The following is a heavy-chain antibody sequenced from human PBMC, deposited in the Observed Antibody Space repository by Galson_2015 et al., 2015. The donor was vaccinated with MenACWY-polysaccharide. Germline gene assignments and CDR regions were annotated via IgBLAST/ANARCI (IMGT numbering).Heavy chain of an antibody. V-gene: IGHV5-51*01. CDR2: IYPGDSDT. J-gene: IGHJ5*02. CDR1: GYSFTSYW. CDR3: AREYCSSTSCYPNWFDP. D-gene: IGHD2-2*01. Sequence: ISCKGSGYSFTSYWIGWVRQMPGKGLEWMGIIYPGDSDTRYSPSFQGQVTISADKSISTAYLQWSSLKASDTAMYYCAREYCSSTSCYPNWFDPWGQGTLVTVSS.